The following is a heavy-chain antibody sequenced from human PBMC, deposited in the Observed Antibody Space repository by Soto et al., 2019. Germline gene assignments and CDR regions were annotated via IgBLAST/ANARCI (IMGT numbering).Heavy chain of an antibody. CDR2: IYPGDSDT. Sequence: PGESLKISCKGSGYSFTSYWIGWVRQMPGKGLEWMGIIYPGDSDTRYSPSFQGQVTISADKSISTAYLQWSSLKASDTAMYYCVRLYYYDSSGYPYYFDYWGQGTLVTVSS. CDR3: VRLYYYDSSGYPYYFDY. J-gene: IGHJ4*02. V-gene: IGHV5-51*01. CDR1: GYSFTSYW. D-gene: IGHD3-22*01.